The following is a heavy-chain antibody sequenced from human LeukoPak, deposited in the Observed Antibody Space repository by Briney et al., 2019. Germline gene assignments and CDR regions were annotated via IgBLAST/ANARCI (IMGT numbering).Heavy chain of an antibody. CDR2: IWHDASHT. CDR3: AREIFGSGSYPDC. J-gene: IGHJ4*02. D-gene: IGHD3-10*01. V-gene: IGHV3-33*01. CDR1: GFSFSTYA. Sequence: GGSLRLSCAASGFSFSTYAMHWVRQAPGKGLEWVALIWHDASHTFYTNSVKGRFTISRDNSKNTVYLQMNSLGGEDTAVYYCAREIFGSGSYPDCWGQGTLVTVSS.